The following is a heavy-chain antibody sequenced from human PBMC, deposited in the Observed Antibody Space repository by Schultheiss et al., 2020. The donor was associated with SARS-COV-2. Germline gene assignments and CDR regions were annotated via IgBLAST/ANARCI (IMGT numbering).Heavy chain of an antibody. CDR2: MNPNSGNT. D-gene: IGHD3-22*01. V-gene: IGHV1-8*01. CDR1: GYTFTSYD. CDR3: ARSYYYDSSGYLTFDY. J-gene: IGHJ4*02. Sequence: ASVKVSCKASGYTFTSYDINWVRQATGQGREWMGWMNPNSGNTGYAQKFQGRVTMTRNTSISTAYMELSSLRSEDTAVYYCARSYYYDSSGYLTFDYWGQGTLVTVSS.